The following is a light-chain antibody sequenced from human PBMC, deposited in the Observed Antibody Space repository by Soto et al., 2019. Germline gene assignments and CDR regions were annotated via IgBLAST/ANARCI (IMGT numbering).Light chain of an antibody. CDR2: EAS. CDR1: QSVSTY. CDR3: QQRGHWPMT. J-gene: IGKJ1*01. Sequence: EVVLTQSPATMSLYPGEGATLSCRASQSVSTYLGWYQQKPGQAPRLLIFEASKRATGIPDRISGSGSGTDFTLTISSLEPEDFAVYYCQQRGHWPMTFGQGTKVDMK. V-gene: IGKV3-11*01.